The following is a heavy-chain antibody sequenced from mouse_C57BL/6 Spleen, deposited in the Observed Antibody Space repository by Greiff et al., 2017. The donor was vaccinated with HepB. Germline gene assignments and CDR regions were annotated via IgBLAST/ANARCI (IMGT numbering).Heavy chain of an antibody. CDR2: INPNNGGT. D-gene: IGHD2-1*01. V-gene: IGHV1-18*01. Sequence: EVQLQQSGPELVKPGASVKIPCKASGYTFTDYNMDWVKQSHGKSLEWIGDINPNNGGTIYNQKFKGKATLTVDKSSSTAYMELRSLTSEDTAVYYCARADGNYNYDALDYWGQGTSVTVSS. CDR1: GYTFTDYN. J-gene: IGHJ4*01. CDR3: ARADGNYNYDALDY.